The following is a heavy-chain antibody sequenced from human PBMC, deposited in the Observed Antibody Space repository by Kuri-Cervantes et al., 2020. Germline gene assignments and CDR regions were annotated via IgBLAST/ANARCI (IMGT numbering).Heavy chain of an antibody. V-gene: IGHV3-7*05. D-gene: IGHD5-12*01. J-gene: IGHJ6*03. CDR1: GFTFRSYW. Sequence: GESLKISCAASGFTFRSYWMTWVRQAPGKGLEWVANIKEDGSEKYSVDSVKGRFTISRDNAKNSLYLQMNSLRAEDTAFYYCAKNSGYENDYYMAVWAKGTTVTVSS. CDR3: AKNSGYENDYYMAV. CDR2: IKEDGSEK.